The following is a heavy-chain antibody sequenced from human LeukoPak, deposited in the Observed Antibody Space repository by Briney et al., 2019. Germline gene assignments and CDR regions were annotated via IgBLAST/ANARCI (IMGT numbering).Heavy chain of an antibody. V-gene: IGHV3-7*03. Sequence: GGSLRLSCAASGFTFTNYWMSWVRQAPGKGLEWVANIKQDGSEKYYVDSVKGRFTISRDNAKNSLYLQMNGLRAEDTAVYNCARDLVWGGIVATTYFDYWGQGILVTVSS. CDR3: ARDLVWGGIVATTYFDY. CDR2: IKQDGSEK. D-gene: IGHD5-12*01. J-gene: IGHJ4*02. CDR1: GFTFTNYW.